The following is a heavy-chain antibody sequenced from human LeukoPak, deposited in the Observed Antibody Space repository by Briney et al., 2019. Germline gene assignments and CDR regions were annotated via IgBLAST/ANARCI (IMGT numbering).Heavy chain of an antibody. Sequence: GGSLRLSCAASGFTFSNYWMTWVRQAPGKGLEWVANIKQDGSEKNYVDSVKGRFTISRDNAQNSLYLQMNSLGAEDTAVYYCASTATCSFWGQGTMVTVSS. D-gene: IGHD2-2*01. CDR1: GFTFSNYW. CDR2: IKQDGSEK. CDR3: ASTATCSF. V-gene: IGHV3-7*01. J-gene: IGHJ3*01.